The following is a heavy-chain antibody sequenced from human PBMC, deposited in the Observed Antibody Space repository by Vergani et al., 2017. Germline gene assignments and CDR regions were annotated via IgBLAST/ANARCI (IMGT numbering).Heavy chain of an antibody. CDR2: INPNSGGT. Sequence: QVQLVQSGAEVKKPGASVKVSCKASGYTFTGYYMHWVRQAPGQGLEWMGWINPNSGGTNYAQKLQGRVTMTTDTSTSTAYMELRSLRSDDTAVYYCAGRTGTYFRWFDPWGQGTLVTVSS. J-gene: IGHJ5*02. D-gene: IGHD1-1*01. CDR1: GYTFTGYY. CDR3: AGRTGTYFRWFDP. V-gene: IGHV1-2*02.